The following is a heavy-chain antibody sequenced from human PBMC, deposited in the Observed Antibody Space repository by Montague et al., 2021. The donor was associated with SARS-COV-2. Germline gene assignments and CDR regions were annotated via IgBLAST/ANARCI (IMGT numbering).Heavy chain of an antibody. Sequence: SETLSLTCTVSGGSISSSSYYWGWIRQPPWKGLEWIGSIYYSGSTYYNPSVKSRVTISVDTSKNPFSLKLSSVTAADTAVYYCVEIAGAADYWGQGTLVTVSS. V-gene: IGHV4-39*01. D-gene: IGHD1-26*01. CDR1: GGSISSSSYY. J-gene: IGHJ4*02. CDR3: VEIAGAADY. CDR2: IYYSGST.